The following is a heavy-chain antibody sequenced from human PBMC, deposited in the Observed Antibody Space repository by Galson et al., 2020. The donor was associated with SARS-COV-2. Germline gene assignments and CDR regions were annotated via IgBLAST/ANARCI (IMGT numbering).Heavy chain of an antibody. J-gene: IGHJ4*02. V-gene: IGHV3-30*04. Sequence: GSLRLSCAASGFTFSSYAMHWVRQAPGKGLEWVAVISYDGSNKYYADSVKGRFTISRDNSKNTLYLQMNSLRAEDTAVYYCARVAGGSYYGYFDYWGQGTLVTVSS. D-gene: IGHD1-26*01. CDR3: ARVAGGSYYGYFDY. CDR1: GFTFSSYA. CDR2: ISYDGSNK.